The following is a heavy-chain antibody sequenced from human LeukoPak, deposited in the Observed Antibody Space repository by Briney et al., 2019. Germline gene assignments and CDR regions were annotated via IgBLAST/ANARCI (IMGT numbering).Heavy chain of an antibody. CDR2: IDPKSGVT. CDR3: ARAVNWGYDS. Sequence: GASVKVSCKASGYTFTDRFFHWVRLAPGQGYEWMGWIDPKSGVTSYAQKFQGRVTLTRDTYITTVFLELSGFRSDDTATYYCARAVNWGYDSWGQGSLVTVSS. V-gene: IGHV1-2*02. D-gene: IGHD7-27*01. CDR1: GYTFTDRF. J-gene: IGHJ4*02.